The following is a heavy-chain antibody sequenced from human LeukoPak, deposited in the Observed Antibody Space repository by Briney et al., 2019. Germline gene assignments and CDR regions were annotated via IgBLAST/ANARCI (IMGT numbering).Heavy chain of an antibody. CDR3: ARRGSGYFFDY. J-gene: IGHJ4*02. Sequence: AETLSLTCAVSGYFISSGYYWGWIRQPPGKGLEWIGSIYHSGSTYYNPSLKSRVTISVDTSENQFSLKLSSVTAADTAVYYCARRGSGYFFDYWGQGTLVTVSS. V-gene: IGHV4-38-2*01. CDR1: GYFISSGYY. D-gene: IGHD3-22*01. CDR2: IYHSGST.